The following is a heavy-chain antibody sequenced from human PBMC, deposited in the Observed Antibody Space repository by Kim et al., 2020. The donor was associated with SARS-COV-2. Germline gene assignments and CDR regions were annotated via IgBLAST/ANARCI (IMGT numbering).Heavy chain of an antibody. D-gene: IGHD2-15*01. CDR3: AKERRKYCSGGSCHLEY. Sequence: VKGRFTISRANAKNTLYLQMNNLRAEDTAVYYCAKERRKYCSGGSCHLEYWGQGTLVTVSS. J-gene: IGHJ4*02. V-gene: IGHV3-33*06.